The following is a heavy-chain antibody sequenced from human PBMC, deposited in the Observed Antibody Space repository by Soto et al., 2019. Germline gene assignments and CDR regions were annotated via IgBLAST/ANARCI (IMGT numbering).Heavy chain of an antibody. CDR3: VRNLASGGTYSFDY. D-gene: IGHD2-15*01. J-gene: IGHJ4*02. CDR2: VRNKANSYTT. V-gene: IGHV3-72*01. Sequence: EVQLVESGGGLVEPGGSLRLSCAASGFTFSDHYMDWVRQAPGKGLEWIGRVRNKANSYTTEYAASVRGRFTVSRDDSKNSLYLQMNSLKTEDTAMYYCVRNLASGGTYSFDYWGQGTLVPVSS. CDR1: GFTFSDHY.